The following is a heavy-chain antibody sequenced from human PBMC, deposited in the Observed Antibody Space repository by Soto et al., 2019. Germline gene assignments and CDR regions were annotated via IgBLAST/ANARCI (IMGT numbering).Heavy chain of an antibody. CDR3: AKGLGYFDY. CDR2: ISYDGSNK. CDR1: GFTFSSYG. V-gene: IGHV3-30*18. Sequence: PGGSLRLSCAASGFTFSSYGMHWVRQAPGKGLEWVAVISYDGSNKYYADSVKGRFTISRDNSKNTLYLQMNSLRAEDTAVYDCAKGLGYFDYWGQGTLVTVSS. J-gene: IGHJ4*02.